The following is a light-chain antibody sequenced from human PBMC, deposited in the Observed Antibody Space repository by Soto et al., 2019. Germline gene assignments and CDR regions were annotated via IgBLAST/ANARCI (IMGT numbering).Light chain of an antibody. Sequence: DIQMTQSPSSVSASVGDRVTITCRASQDVGSWLAWFQQKPGEAPSLLIYAASSLHTGVPSRFSGSGSGTDFTLTITSLQPEDFATYYCQQGDSFPLTFGEGTKVEIK. CDR1: QDVGSW. J-gene: IGKJ4*01. CDR3: QQGDSFPLT. V-gene: IGKV1-12*01. CDR2: AAS.